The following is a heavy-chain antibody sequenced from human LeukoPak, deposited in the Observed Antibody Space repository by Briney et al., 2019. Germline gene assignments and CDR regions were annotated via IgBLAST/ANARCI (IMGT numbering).Heavy chain of an antibody. J-gene: IGHJ3*02. Sequence: GESLKISCKGSGYSFTNYWIGWVRQMPGKGLEWMGIIYPGDSDTRYSPSFQGQVTISADDSIRIAYLQWRSLKASDTAMYYCARRAVADIGVDAFNIWGQGTMVTVSS. CDR2: IYPGDSDT. CDR3: ARRAVADIGVDAFNI. D-gene: IGHD6-19*01. CDR1: GYSFTNYW. V-gene: IGHV5-51*01.